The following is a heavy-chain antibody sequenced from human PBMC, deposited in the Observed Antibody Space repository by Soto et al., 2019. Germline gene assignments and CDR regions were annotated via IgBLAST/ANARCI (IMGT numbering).Heavy chain of an antibody. Sequence: QITLKESGPTLVKPTQTLTLTCTFSGFSLTTRGVSVVWIRQPPGKAPEWLALIYWDDDQRYSPSLKSRLTITKDTSKNQVVLTMTNMDPVDTATYYCAHVLGYCSGGSCYSGPSDYWGQGTLVTVSS. CDR1: GFSLTTRGVS. J-gene: IGHJ4*02. CDR3: AHVLGYCSGGSCYSGPSDY. CDR2: IYWDDDQ. V-gene: IGHV2-5*02. D-gene: IGHD2-15*01.